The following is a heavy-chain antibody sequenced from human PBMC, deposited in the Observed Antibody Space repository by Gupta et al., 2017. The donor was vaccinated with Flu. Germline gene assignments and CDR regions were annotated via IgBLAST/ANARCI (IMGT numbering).Heavy chain of an antibody. CDR1: Y. D-gene: IGHD6-13*01. CDR2: IDISGNT. Sequence: YWSWIRQPPGKGLEWIGQIDISGNTNYNPSLKSRVSISVDTSKNQFSLMLTSVTAADTAVYYCARDNSVSWFFSWGQGILVTVSS. J-gene: IGHJ4*02. CDR3: ARDNSVSWFFS. V-gene: IGHV4-59*01.